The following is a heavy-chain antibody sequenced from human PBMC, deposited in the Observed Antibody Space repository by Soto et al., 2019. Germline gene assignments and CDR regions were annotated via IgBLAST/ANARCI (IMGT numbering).Heavy chain of an antibody. J-gene: IGHJ4*02. V-gene: IGHV3-21*01. CDR2: ISSSSSYI. Sequence: EVQLVASGGGLVKPGGSLRLSCAASGFTFSSYSMNWVRQAPGKGLEWVSSISSSSSYIYYADSVKGRFTISRDNAKNSLYLQMNSLRAEDTAVYYCARHYPVGGGSGSYALGYWGQGTLVTVSS. D-gene: IGHD3-10*01. CDR1: GFTFSSYS. CDR3: ARHYPVGGGSGSYALGY.